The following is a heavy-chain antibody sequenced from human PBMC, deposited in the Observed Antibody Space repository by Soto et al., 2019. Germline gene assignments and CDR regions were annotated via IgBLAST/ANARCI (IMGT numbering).Heavy chain of an antibody. Sequence: QITLKESGPTLVKPTQTLTLTCTFSGFSLSTSGVGVGWIRQPPGKALEWLALIYWDDDKRYSPSLKSRLTTTKAPSKNQVVLTMPNMDPVDTATYYCAHSGPHSSGWYPRFWGQGTLVTVSS. CDR1: GFSLSTSGVG. D-gene: IGHD6-19*01. J-gene: IGHJ4*02. CDR3: AHSGPHSSGWYPRF. CDR2: IYWDDDK. V-gene: IGHV2-5*02.